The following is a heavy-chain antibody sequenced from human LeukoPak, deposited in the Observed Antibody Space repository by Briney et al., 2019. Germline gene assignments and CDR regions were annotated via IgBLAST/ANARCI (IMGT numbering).Heavy chain of an antibody. CDR1: GFTFTSSA. J-gene: IGHJ6*02. CDR3: AASALRAVALYYYYGMDV. V-gene: IGHV1-58*02. Sequence: APVKVSCKASGFTFTSSAMQWVRQARGQRLEWIGWIVVGSGNTNYAQKFQERVTITRDMSTSTAYMELSSLRSEDTAVYYCAASALRAVALYYYYGMDVWGQGTTVTVSS. CDR2: IVVGSGNT. D-gene: IGHD6-19*01.